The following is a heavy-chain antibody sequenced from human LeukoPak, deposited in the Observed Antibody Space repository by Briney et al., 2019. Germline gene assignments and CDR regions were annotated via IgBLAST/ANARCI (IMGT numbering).Heavy chain of an antibody. V-gene: IGHV4-38-2*01. CDR1: GYSITSGYF. CDR3: ARRFLWNFDF. Sequence: SETLSLTCAVSGYSITSGYFWVWIRQPPGKGLEWIGSIYHSGSTDYDPSLKSRVTISVDTSKNQFSLKLSSVTAADTAVYYCARRFLWNFDFWGQGTLVTVSS. D-gene: IGHD3-3*01. CDR2: IYHSGST. J-gene: IGHJ4*02.